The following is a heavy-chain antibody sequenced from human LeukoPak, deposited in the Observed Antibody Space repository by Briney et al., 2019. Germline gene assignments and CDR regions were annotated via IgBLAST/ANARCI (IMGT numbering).Heavy chain of an antibody. CDR1: GFTFSSYS. V-gene: IGHV3-21*01. J-gene: IGHJ4*02. CDR3: ARARESRQYYFDS. Sequence: GGSLRLSCAASGFTFSSYSMNWVRQAPGKGLEWVSSISSSSNYIYYADSMKGRFTISRDNAKNSLYLQMDSLTAEDTAVYYCARARESRQYYFDSWGQGTLVTVSS. D-gene: IGHD3-10*01. CDR2: ISSSSNYI.